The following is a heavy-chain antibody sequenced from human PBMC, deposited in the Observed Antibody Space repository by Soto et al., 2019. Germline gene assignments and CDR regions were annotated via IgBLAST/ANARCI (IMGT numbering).Heavy chain of an antibody. V-gene: IGHV3-11*01. D-gene: IGHD1-7*01. CDR3: ARKRYNWNWDAFDI. Sequence: GGSLRLSCAASGFTFSDYYMSWIRQAPGKGLEWVSYISSSGSTIYYADSVKGRFTISRDNAKNSLYLQMNSLRAEDTAVYYCARKRYNWNWDAFDIWGQGTMVTVSS. CDR2: ISSSGSTI. CDR1: GFTFSDYY. J-gene: IGHJ3*02.